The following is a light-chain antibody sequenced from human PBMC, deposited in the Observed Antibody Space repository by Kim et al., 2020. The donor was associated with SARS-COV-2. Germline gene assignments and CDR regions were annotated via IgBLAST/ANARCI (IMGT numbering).Light chain of an antibody. CDR1: QSVSSN. Sequence: EIVMTQSPATLSVSPGERATLSCRASQSVSSNLAWYQQKPGQAPRLLIYGASTRATRIPARFSGSGSGTEFTLTISSLQSEDFAVYYCQQYNNWPRTFGQGTKLEI. V-gene: IGKV3-15*01. CDR3: QQYNNWPRT. CDR2: GAS. J-gene: IGKJ2*01.